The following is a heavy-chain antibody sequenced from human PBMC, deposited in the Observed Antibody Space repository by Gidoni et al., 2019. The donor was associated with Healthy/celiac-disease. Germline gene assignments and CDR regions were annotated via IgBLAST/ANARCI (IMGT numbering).Heavy chain of an antibody. V-gene: IGHV3-11*05. CDR2: ISSSSSYT. D-gene: IGHD2-15*01. CDR1: GFTFSDYD. Sequence: QVQLVEPGGGLVKPGGSLRLSCAAAGFTFSDYDMSWIRQAPGKGLEWVSYISSSSSYTNYADSVKGRFTISRDNAKNSLYLQMNSLRAEDTAVYYCAREARTLGYCSGGSCYAGFPDYWGQGTLVTVSS. CDR3: AREARTLGYCSGGSCYAGFPDY. J-gene: IGHJ4*02.